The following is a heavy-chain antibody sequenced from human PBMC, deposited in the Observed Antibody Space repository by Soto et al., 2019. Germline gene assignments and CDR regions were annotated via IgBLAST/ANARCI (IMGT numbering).Heavy chain of an antibody. CDR3: AREPLFLHVDSFYL. J-gene: IGHJ3*01. D-gene: IGHD2-21*01. CDR1: GGSISSGDYY. CDR2: IYYSGST. V-gene: IGHV4-30-4*01. Sequence: QVQLQESGPGLVKPSQTLSLTCTVSGGSISSGDYYWSWIRQPPGKGLEWIGYIYYSGSTHYNPSLKSRVTIAEDPSKNQCSLKLSSVTAADTAVYYCAREPLFLHVDSFYLWGQGTMVTVSS.